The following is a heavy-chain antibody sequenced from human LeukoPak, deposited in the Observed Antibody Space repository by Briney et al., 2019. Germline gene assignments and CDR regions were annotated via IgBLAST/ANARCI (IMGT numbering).Heavy chain of an antibody. V-gene: IGHV4-59*01. CDR3: ARVIAAAEPTFDY. Sequence: PSETLSLTCTVSGGSISSYYWGWIRQPPGKGLEWIGYISYSGSTNYNPSLKSRVIISVVTSKNQFSLKLSSVTAADTAVYYCARVIAAAEPTFDYWGQGTLVTVSS. CDR2: ISYSGST. CDR1: GGSISSYY. D-gene: IGHD6-13*01. J-gene: IGHJ4*02.